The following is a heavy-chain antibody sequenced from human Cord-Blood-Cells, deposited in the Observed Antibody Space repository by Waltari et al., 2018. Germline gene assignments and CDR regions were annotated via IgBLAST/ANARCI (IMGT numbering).Heavy chain of an antibody. Sequence: EVQLVESGGGLIQPGGSLRLSCAASGFTVSSNYMSCVRQAPGKGLEWVSVIYSGGSTYYADSVKGRFTISRDNSKNTLYLQMNSLRAEDTAVYYCARGIAAAGHWFDPWGQGTLVTVSS. CDR3: ARGIAAAGHWFDP. CDR1: GFTVSSNY. CDR2: IYSGGST. J-gene: IGHJ5*02. V-gene: IGHV3-66*03. D-gene: IGHD6-13*01.